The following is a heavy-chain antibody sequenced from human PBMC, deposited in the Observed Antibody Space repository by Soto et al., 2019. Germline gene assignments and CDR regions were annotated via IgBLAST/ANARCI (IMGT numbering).Heavy chain of an antibody. J-gene: IGHJ6*02. V-gene: IGHV1-18*01. CDR1: GYTFTSYG. Sequence: ASVKVSCKASGYTFTSYGISWVRQAPGQGLEWMGWISAYNDNTNYAQKLQGRVTMTTDTSTSTAYMELRSLRSDDTAVYYCARNRGVGATTHYYYGMDVWGQGTTVTVSS. CDR3: ARNRGVGATTHYYYGMDV. CDR2: ISAYNDNT. D-gene: IGHD1-26*01.